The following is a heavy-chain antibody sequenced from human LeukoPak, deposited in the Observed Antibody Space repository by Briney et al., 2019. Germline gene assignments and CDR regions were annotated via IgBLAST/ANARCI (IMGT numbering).Heavy chain of an antibody. J-gene: IGHJ3*02. Sequence: GGSLRLSCAASGFTFSSYGMHWARQAPGKGLEWVAVISYDGSNKYYADSVKGRFTISRDNSKNTLYLQMNSLRAEDTAVYYCAKGFLGYSYGHDAFDIWGQGTMVTVSS. CDR2: ISYDGSNK. V-gene: IGHV3-30*18. CDR1: GFTFSSYG. D-gene: IGHD5-18*01. CDR3: AKGFLGYSYGHDAFDI.